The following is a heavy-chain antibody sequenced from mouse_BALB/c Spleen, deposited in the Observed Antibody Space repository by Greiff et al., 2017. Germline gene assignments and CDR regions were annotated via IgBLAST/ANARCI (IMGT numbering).Heavy chain of an antibody. D-gene: IGHD2-4*01. CDR1: GFSLTSYG. J-gene: IGHJ2*01. CDR2: IWAGGST. V-gene: IGHV2-9*02. CDR3: ARDSMITNYFDY. Sequence: VMLVESGPGLVAPSQSLSITCTVSGFSLTSYGVHWVRQPPGKGLEWLGVIWAGGSTNHNSALMSRLSISKDNSKSQVFLKMNSLQTDDTAMYYCARDSMITNYFDYWGQGTTLTVSS.